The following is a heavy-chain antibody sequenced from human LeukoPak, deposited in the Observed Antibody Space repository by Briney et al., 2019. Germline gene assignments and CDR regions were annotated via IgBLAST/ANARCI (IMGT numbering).Heavy chain of an antibody. Sequence: SETLSLTCTVSGGSISSGDYYWSWIRQPPGKGLEWIGYIYYSGSTYYNPSLKSRVTISVDTSKNQFSLKLSSVTAADTAVYYCARDTISPDSSSLPDVWGQGTTVTVS. D-gene: IGHD6-13*01. CDR3: ARDTISPDSSSLPDV. J-gene: IGHJ6*02. CDR2: IYYSGST. CDR1: GGSISSGDYY. V-gene: IGHV4-30-4*01.